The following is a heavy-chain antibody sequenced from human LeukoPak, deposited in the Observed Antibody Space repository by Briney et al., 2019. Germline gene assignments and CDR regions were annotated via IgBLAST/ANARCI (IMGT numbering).Heavy chain of an antibody. D-gene: IGHD1-26*01. J-gene: IGHJ6*02. CDR1: GGTFSSYS. CDR2: IIPIFDTA. V-gene: IGHV1-69*13. Sequence: GASVNVSCKAPGGTFSSYSISWVRQAPGQGLEWMGGIIPIFDTADYAQKFQGRVTITADESTSTAYMELSSLRSEDTAVFYCARISLGAIWGYYYGMDVWGQGTTVTVSS. CDR3: ARISLGAIWGYYYGMDV.